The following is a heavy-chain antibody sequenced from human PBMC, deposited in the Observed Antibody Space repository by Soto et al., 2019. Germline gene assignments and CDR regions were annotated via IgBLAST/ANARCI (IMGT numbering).Heavy chain of an antibody. CDR2: IIPIFGTA. CDR1: GGTFSSYA. Sequence: QGQLVQSGAEVKKPGSSVKVSCKASGGTFSSYAISWVRQAPGQGLEWMGGIIPIFGTANYAQKFQGRVTITADDSTSPAYMELSSMRAEDTAVYYCARGGWLQGCDYWGQGTLVTVSS. V-gene: IGHV1-69*01. CDR3: ARGGWLQGCDY. D-gene: IGHD5-12*01. J-gene: IGHJ4*02.